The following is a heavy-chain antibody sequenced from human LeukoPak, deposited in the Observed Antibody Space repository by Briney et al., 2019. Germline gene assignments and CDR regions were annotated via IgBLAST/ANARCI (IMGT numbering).Heavy chain of an antibody. CDR2: IYYSGST. J-gene: IGHJ4*02. Sequence: SETLSLTCTVSGGSISSYYWSWIRQPPGKGLEWIGYIYYSGSTNYNPSLKSRVTISVDTSKNQFSLKLSSVTAADTAVYYCARGGGTYYVYYWGQGTLVTVSS. CDR3: ARGGGTYYVYY. V-gene: IGHV4-59*01. CDR1: GGSISSYY. D-gene: IGHD1-26*01.